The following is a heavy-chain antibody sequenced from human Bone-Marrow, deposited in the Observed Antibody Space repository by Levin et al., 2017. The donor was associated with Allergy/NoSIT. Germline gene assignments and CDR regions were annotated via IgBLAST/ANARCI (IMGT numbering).Heavy chain of an antibody. CDR1: GLIFTNYG. V-gene: IGHV3-30*18. D-gene: IGHD3-9*01. Sequence: GESLKISCAASGLIFTNYGMHWVRQAPGNGLEWVATISYDGRNKFYADSVKGRFTISRDNSKDTLYLQMNNLKAEDTAVYYCAKATKYYDTLTDDAFGIWGLGTMVTVSS. CDR3: AKATKYYDTLTDDAFGI. CDR2: ISYDGRNK. J-gene: IGHJ3*02.